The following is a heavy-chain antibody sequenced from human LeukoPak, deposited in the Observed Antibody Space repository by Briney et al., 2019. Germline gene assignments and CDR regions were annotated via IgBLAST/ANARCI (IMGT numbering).Heavy chain of an antibody. V-gene: IGHV3-21*01. D-gene: IGHD3-3*01. Sequence: GGSLRLSCAASGFTFSSYSMNWVRQAPGKGLEWVSSISSSSSYIYYADSVKGRFTISRDNAKNSLYLQMNSLRAEDTAVYYCARGGFGVVITNWFDPWGRGTLVTVSS. CDR1: GFTFSSYS. J-gene: IGHJ5*02. CDR2: ISSSSSYI. CDR3: ARGGFGVVITNWFDP.